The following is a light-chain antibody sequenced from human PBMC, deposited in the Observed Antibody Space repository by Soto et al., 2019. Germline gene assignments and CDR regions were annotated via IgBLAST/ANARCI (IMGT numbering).Light chain of an antibody. CDR3: QQYYSYPQT. CDR2: AAS. CDR1: QSISSY. J-gene: IGKJ1*01. V-gene: IGKV1-39*01. Sequence: DIQMTQSPCPRSASAGGGVTITCRASQSISSYLNWYQQKPGKAPKLLIYAASTLQSGVPSRFSGSGSGTDFTLTISCLQSEDFATYYCQQYYSYPQTFGQGTKVDIK.